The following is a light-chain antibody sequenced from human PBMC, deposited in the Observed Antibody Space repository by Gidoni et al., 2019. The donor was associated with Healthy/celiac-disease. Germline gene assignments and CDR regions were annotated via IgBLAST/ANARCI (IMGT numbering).Light chain of an antibody. V-gene: IGKV1-8*01. CDR3: QQYYSYPWT. CDR2: AAS. CDR1: QGISSY. J-gene: IGKJ1*01. Sequence: AIRMTQSPSSFSASTGDRVTITCRASQGISSYLAWYQQKPGKAPKLLIYAASTLQSGVPSRSSGSGSGTDFTLTISCLQSEDFATYYCQQYYSYPWTFSQGTKVEIK.